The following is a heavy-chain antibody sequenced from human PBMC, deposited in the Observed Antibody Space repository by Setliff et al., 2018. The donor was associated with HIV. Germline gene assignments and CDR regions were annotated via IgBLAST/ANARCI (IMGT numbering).Heavy chain of an antibody. CDR2: IYYSGST. Sequence: PSETLSLTCGVSGYSISSDYCWGWIRQPPGKGLEWIGYIYYSGSTKYNPSLTSRVTISVDTSKNHFSLKLTSVTAADTAVYYCARAEMATIVAFDIWGPGTMVTVSS. J-gene: IGHJ3*02. D-gene: IGHD5-12*01. CDR3: ARAEMATIVAFDI. CDR1: GYSISSDYC. V-gene: IGHV4-61*03.